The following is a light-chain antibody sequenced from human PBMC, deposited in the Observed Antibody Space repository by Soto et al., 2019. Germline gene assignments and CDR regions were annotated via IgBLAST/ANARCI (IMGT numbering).Light chain of an antibody. CDR3: QQYGSSPPIT. CDR1: QSVSSSY. Sequence: EIVLTQSPGTLSLSPGERATLPCRASQSVSSSYLAWYQQKPGQAPRLLIYGASSRATGIQDRFSGSGSGTDFNITISRLEPEDFAVYYCQQYGSSPPITFGQGTRLEI. V-gene: IGKV3-20*01. J-gene: IGKJ5*01. CDR2: GAS.